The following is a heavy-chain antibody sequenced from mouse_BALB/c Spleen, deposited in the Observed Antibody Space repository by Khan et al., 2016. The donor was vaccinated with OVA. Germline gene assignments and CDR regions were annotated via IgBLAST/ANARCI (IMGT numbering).Heavy chain of an antibody. D-gene: IGHD1-2*01. V-gene: IGHV3-2*02. J-gene: IGHJ2*01. CDR1: GYSITSGYG. Sequence: EVQLQESGPGLVKPSQSLSLTCTVTGYSITSGYGWNWIRQFPGNKLEWMGYISYSGSTNYHPSLNSRFSITRDTSKNQFFLQLNSVTTEDTAPYYWARTARIKNWGQGTTLTVSS. CDR3: ARTARIKN. CDR2: ISYSGST.